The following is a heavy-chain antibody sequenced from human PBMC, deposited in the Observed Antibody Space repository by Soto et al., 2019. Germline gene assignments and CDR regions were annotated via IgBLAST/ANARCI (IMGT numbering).Heavy chain of an antibody. J-gene: IGHJ4*02. CDR2: IDYNSNYI. CDR3: AREGSCANYVCLPDY. V-gene: IGHV3-21*01. D-gene: IGHD2-8*01. Sequence: EVQLVESGGGLVKPGESLRLSCAASGFSFTFSSMAWVRQAPGKGLEWVSSIDYNSNYIFYAESVRGRFTISRDNARKSLYLQMHSLRVEDTAVYYCAREGSCANYVCLPDYWGQGTLVTVSS. CDR1: GFSFTFSS.